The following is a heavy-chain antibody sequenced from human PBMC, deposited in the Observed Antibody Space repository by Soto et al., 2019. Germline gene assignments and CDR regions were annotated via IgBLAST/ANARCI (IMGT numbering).Heavy chain of an antibody. D-gene: IGHD3-10*01. CDR2: IYWDDDE. V-gene: IGHV2-5*02. J-gene: IGHJ4*02. Sequence: QITLKESGPTLVKPTQTLTLTCSFSGFSLTTDGEGVGWVRQTPGEALEWLALIYWDDDERYSPSLKTRLTFTKDTSKNQVVLIMTNMAPMGTATYYCAHSRNLITEDAQVGDFDSWGQGTLVTVSS. CDR3: AHSRNLITEDAQVGDFDS. CDR1: GFSLTTDGEG.